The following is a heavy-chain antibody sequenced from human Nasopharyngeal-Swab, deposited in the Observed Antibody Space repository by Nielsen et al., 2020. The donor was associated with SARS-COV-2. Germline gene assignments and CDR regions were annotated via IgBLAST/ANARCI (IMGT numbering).Heavy chain of an antibody. D-gene: IGHD3-3*01. Sequence: ASVKVSCKASGYTFTGYYMHWVRQAPGQGLEWMGIINPSGGSTSYAQKFQGRVTMTRDTSTSTVYMELSSLRSEDTAVYYCAREELRFLEWYRRYYYYMDVWGKGTTVTVSS. J-gene: IGHJ6*03. CDR1: GYTFTGYY. V-gene: IGHV1-46*01. CDR3: AREELRFLEWYRRYYYYMDV. CDR2: INPSGGST.